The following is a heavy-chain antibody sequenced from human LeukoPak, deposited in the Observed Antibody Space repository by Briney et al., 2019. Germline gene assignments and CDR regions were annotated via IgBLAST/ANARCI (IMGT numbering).Heavy chain of an antibody. CDR2: ISISGSTI. J-gene: IGHJ4*02. Sequence: GGSLRLSCAASGFTFSSYGMNWVRQAPGKGLEWVSYISISGSTIHYADSAKGRFTISRNNAKNALYLQMNSLRAEDMAVYYCARDRPRVGLDYWGQGTLVTVSS. CDR3: ARDRPRVGLDY. V-gene: IGHV3-48*03. CDR1: GFTFSSYG. D-gene: IGHD2-2*01.